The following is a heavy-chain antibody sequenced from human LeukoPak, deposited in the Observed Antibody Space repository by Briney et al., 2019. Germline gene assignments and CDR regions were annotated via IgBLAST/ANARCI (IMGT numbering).Heavy chain of an antibody. CDR2: IIPIFGTA. D-gene: IGHD3-22*01. CDR3: ARATDYYDSSGWDYFDY. V-gene: IGHV1-69*13. CDR1: GGTFSSYA. Sequence: SVKVSCKASGGTFSSYAISWVRQAPGQGLEWMGGIIPIFGTANYAQEFQGRVTITADESTSTAYMELSSLRSEDTAVYYCARATDYYDSSGWDYFDYWGQGTLVTVSS. J-gene: IGHJ4*02.